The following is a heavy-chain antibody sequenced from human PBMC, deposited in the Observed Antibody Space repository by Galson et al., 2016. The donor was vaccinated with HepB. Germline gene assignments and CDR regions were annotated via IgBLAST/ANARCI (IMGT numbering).Heavy chain of an antibody. CDR3: ARESGYGDFVWYFDL. J-gene: IGHJ2*01. CDR2: ISNSSSYI. CDR1: GFTFSSCT. V-gene: IGHV3-21*01. Sequence: SLRLSCAASGFTFSSCTMNWVRQAPGKGLEWVSSISNSSSYIFYADSVKGRFTISRDNAKNSLYLQMNSLRAEDTAVYYCARESGYGDFVWYFDLWGRGTLVTVSS. D-gene: IGHD4-17*01.